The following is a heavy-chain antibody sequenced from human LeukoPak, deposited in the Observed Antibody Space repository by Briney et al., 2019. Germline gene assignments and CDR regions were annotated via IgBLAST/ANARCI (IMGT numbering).Heavy chain of an antibody. V-gene: IGHV4-59*08. CDR1: GGSISSYY. CDR2: IYYSGSI. J-gene: IGHJ4*02. Sequence: SETLSLTCTVSGGSISSYYWSWIRQPPGKGLEWIGYIYYSGSINYNPSLKSRVTISVDTSKNQFSLKLSSVTAADTAVYYCASLAVAGTDVWGQGTLVTVSS. CDR3: ASLAVAGTDV. D-gene: IGHD6-19*01.